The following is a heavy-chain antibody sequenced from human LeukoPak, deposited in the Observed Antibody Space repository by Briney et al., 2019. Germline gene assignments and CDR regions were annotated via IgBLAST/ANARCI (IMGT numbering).Heavy chain of an antibody. V-gene: IGHV3-23*01. CDR3: ANGDTPFYVDY. D-gene: IGHD2-2*02. J-gene: IGHJ4*02. CDR1: GVTLSRNA. Sequence: GGSLRLSCAASGVTLSRNAMRWVRDAPGKGLEWGSALSGSGGSTYYADAVQSRFTIYRDNYKNTLSLQMNSLTAEDTAVYYCANGDTPFYVDYWGQGTLVTVSS. CDR2: LSGSGGST.